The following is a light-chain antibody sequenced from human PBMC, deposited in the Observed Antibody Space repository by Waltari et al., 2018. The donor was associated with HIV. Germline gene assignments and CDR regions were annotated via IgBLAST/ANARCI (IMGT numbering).Light chain of an antibody. CDR3: AAWDDDLNGL. CDR1: RSNNESNP. Sequence: QSVLTQPPSASGTAGRRVTISCSGRRSNNESNPVTWYQQVPGAAPTLLIYNNNHRPSGVPDRFSGSKSGTSASLAISGLQSDDEADYYCAAWDDDLNGLFGGGTKLTVL. J-gene: IGLJ2*01. CDR2: NNN. V-gene: IGLV1-44*01.